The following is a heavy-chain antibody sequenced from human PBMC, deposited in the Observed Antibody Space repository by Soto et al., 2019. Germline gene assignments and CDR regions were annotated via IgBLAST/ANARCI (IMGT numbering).Heavy chain of an antibody. J-gene: IGHJ6*02. V-gene: IGHV5-51*01. CDR3: ARLPYYDFWSGYRYYYYGMDV. CDR2: IYPGDSDT. CDR1: GYSFTSYW. Sequence: GESLKISCKGSGYSFTSYWIGWVRQMPGKGLEWMGIIYPGDSDTRYSPSFQGQVTISADKSISTAYLQWSSLKASDTAMYYCARLPYYDFWSGYRYYYYGMDVWGHGTTVTVSS. D-gene: IGHD3-3*01.